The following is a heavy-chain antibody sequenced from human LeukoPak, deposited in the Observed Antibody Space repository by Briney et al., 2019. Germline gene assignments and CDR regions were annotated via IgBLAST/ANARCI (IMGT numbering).Heavy chain of an antibody. CDR1: GFTFNAYS. CDR2: ISRASESI. V-gene: IGHV3-21*01. Sequence: GGSLRLSCAASGFTFNAYSMGWVRQAPGKGLEWVSIISRASESIFYADSVKGRFTISRDNAKNSLYLQMNGLRAEDTAAYYCMRGATDTTRWFDPWGQGTVVTVSS. D-gene: IGHD1-7*01. J-gene: IGHJ5*02. CDR3: MRGATDTTRWFDP.